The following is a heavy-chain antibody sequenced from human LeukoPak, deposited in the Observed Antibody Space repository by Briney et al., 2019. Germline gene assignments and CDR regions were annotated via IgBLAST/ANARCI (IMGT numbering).Heavy chain of an antibody. V-gene: IGHV3-49*04. Sequence: GRSLRLSCTASGFPFRDHAMSWVRQAPGKGLEWVGFIRTNPNGATVEYAASVRGRFTISRDDSQNIAYLEMNSLETEDSAVYYCVRNSGTYRGYGLDVWGQGTTVTVSS. D-gene: IGHD1-26*01. CDR1: GFPFRDHA. J-gene: IGHJ6*02. CDR3: VRNSGTYRGYGLDV. CDR2: IRTNPNGATV.